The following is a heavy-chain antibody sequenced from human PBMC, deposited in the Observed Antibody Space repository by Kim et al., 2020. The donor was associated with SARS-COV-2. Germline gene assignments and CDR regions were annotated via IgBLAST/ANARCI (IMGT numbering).Heavy chain of an antibody. CDR3: ARDDYSSMDV. Sequence: TNYNPSPQNRVTLSVHKSKNQFSLKLSSVTAADTAVYYCARDDYSSMDVWGQGTTVTVSS. J-gene: IGHJ6*02. D-gene: IGHD4-4*01. CDR2: T. V-gene: IGHV4-4*02.